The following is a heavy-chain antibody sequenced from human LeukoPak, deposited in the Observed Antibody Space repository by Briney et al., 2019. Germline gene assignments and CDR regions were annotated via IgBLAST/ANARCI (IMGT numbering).Heavy chain of an antibody. D-gene: IGHD3-22*01. Sequence: PGGSLRLSCVASGFTFDDYGMGWVRQVPGKGLEWVSGTNWSGDSTGYADSVKGRFTISRDNAKNSLYLQMNSLRAEDTALYYCARGTEVYYDSSSYYSYWGQGTLVTVSS. CDR2: TNWSGDST. CDR3: ARGTEVYYDSSSYYSY. J-gene: IGHJ4*02. V-gene: IGHV3-20*04. CDR1: GFTFDDYG.